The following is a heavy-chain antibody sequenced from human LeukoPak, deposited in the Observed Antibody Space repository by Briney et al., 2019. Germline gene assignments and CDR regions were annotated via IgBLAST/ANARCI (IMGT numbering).Heavy chain of an antibody. CDR2: IYYSGST. J-gene: IGHJ6*02. D-gene: IGHD3-16*01. V-gene: IGHV4-31*03. Sequence: PSETLSLTCTVSVGSIISGGYYCSWIRQHPGKGLEWLGYIYYSGSTYYNPSLKSRVTISVDTSKNQFSLKLSSVTAADTAVYYCARTYVGVADVWGQGTTVTVSS. CDR3: ARTYVGVADV. CDR1: VGSIISGGYY.